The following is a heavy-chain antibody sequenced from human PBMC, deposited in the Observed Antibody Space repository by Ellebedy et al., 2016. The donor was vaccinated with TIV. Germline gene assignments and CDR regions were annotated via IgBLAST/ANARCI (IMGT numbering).Heavy chain of an antibody. J-gene: IGHJ6*02. D-gene: IGHD3-10*01. CDR1: GFNFRGYW. Sequence: GGSLRLSCAASGFNFRGYWMGWVRQAPGKGLEWVAFIRFDGNNAYYADSAKGRFTISRDNSKNTLYLQMDSLRVEETAVYYCASDRGNYGGAPYNGMDIWGQGTTVTVSS. CDR2: IRFDGNNA. V-gene: IGHV3-30*02. CDR3: ASDRGNYGGAPYNGMDI.